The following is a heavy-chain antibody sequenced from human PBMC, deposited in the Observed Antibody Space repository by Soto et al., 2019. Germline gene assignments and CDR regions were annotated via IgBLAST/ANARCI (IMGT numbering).Heavy chain of an antibody. CDR1: GGSISSSSYY. Sequence: QLQLQESGPGLVKPSETLSLTCTVSGGSISSSSYYWGWIRQPPGKGLEWIGSIYYSGSTYYNPSLKSRVTISVDTSKNQFSLKLSSVTAADTAVYYCARLPRTGTTEKDYFDYWGQGTLVTVSS. CDR2: IYYSGST. CDR3: ARLPRTGTTEKDYFDY. J-gene: IGHJ4*02. D-gene: IGHD1-7*01. V-gene: IGHV4-39*01.